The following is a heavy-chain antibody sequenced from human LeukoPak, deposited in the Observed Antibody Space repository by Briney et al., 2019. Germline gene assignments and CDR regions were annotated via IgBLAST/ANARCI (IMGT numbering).Heavy chain of an antibody. CDR3: ARGYRRDGYTLYYFDY. D-gene: IGHD5-24*01. J-gene: IGHJ4*02. CDR2: IIPIFGTA. V-gene: IGHV1-69*05. CDR1: GGTFSSYA. Sequence: GASVKVSCKASGGTFSSYAISWVRQAPGQGLEWMGRIIPIFGTANYAQKFQGRVTITTDESTSTAYMELSSLRSEDTAVYYCARGYRRDGYTLYYFDYWGQGTLVTVSS.